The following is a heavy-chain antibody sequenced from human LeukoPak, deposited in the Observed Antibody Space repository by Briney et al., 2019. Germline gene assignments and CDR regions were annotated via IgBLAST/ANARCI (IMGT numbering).Heavy chain of an antibody. J-gene: IGHJ6*03. CDR2: IYTSGST. Sequence: PSETLSLTCTVSGGSISSGSYYWNWIRQPAGKGLEWIGRIYTSGSTNYNPSLKSRVTISVDTSRNQFSLKLSSVTAADTAVYYCASGEGGVRVYYMDVWGKGTTVTVSS. CDR1: GGSISSGSYY. CDR3: ASGEGGVRVYYMDV. D-gene: IGHD4-17*01. V-gene: IGHV4-61*02.